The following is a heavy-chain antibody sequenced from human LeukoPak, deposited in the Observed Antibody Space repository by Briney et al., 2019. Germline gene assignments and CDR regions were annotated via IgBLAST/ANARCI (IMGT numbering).Heavy chain of an antibody. CDR3: ARDSYGSGSYYNKPPFDY. Sequence: GASVKVSCKASGYTFTSYGISWVRQAPGQGLEWMGWISAYNGNTNYAQKLQGRVTMTTDTSTSTAYMELRSLRSDDTAVYYCARDSYGSGSYYNKPPFDYWGQGTLVTVSS. J-gene: IGHJ4*02. V-gene: IGHV1-18*01. CDR1: GYTFTSYG. CDR2: ISAYNGNT. D-gene: IGHD3-10*01.